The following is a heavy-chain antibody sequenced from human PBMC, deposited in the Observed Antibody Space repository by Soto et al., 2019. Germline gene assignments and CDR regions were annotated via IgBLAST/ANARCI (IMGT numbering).Heavy chain of an antibody. D-gene: IGHD2-15*01. J-gene: IGHJ5*02. CDR3: ARRVLEILEPATHNWFEP. CDR1: GDIIRTSH. V-gene: IGHV4-4*07. CDR2: ISRIPNYSP. Sequence: SETLSLTCTVSGDIIRTSHWNWVRQPPGKGLEWIGGISRIPNYSPSCMYHPALRSRVTMSIDTSMNQVSLNRTSVTAAGTAVFYYARRVLEILEPATHNWFEPLVQATLVT.